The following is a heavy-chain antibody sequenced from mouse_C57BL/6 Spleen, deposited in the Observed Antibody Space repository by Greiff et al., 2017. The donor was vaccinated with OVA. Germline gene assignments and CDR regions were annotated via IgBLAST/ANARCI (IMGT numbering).Heavy chain of an antibody. V-gene: IGHV1-53*01. CDR2: INPSNGGT. Sequence: VQLQQPGTELVKPGASVKLSCKASGYTFTSYWMHWVKQRPGQGLEWIGNINPSNGGTNYNEKFKSKATLTVAKSSSTAYMQLSSLTSEASAVYSSASGTTEEWDYWGQGTTLTVSS. D-gene: IGHD1-1*01. J-gene: IGHJ2*01. CDR3: ASGTTEEWDY. CDR1: GYTFTSYW.